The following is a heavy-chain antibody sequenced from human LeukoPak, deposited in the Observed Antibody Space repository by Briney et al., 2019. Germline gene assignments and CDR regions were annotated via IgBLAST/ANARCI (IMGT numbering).Heavy chain of an antibody. CDR2: IYYSRST. CDR1: GGSISSSSYY. Sequence: SETLSLTCTVSGGSISSSSYYWGWLRQPPGKGLEWIGSIYYSRSTYYNPSLKSRVTISVDTSKNQFSLKLSSVTAADTAVYYCARCLHSGSYYLSGSWFDPWGQGTLVTVSS. CDR3: ARCLHSGSYYLSGSWFDP. J-gene: IGHJ5*02. D-gene: IGHD3-10*01. V-gene: IGHV4-39*01.